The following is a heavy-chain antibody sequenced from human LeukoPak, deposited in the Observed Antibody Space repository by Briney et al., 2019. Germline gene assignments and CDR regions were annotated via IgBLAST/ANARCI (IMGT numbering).Heavy chain of an antibody. D-gene: IGHD3-22*01. Sequence: GGSLRLSCGASGFTFSSYAMSWVRQAPGKRLEWVSVISGSGGSIGHADSVKGRFTVSRDNSKNTLYLQMNSLRAEDTAVYYCARDTYYYDSSGYYYAEYFQHWGQGTLVTVSS. J-gene: IGHJ1*01. CDR3: ARDTYYYDSSGYYYAEYFQH. CDR1: GFTFSSYA. V-gene: IGHV3-23*01. CDR2: ISGSGGSI.